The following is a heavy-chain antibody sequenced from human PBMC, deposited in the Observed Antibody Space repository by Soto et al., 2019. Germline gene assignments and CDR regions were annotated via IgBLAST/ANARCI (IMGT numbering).Heavy chain of an antibody. Sequence: PSETLSLTCGVSGYSISSGYYWAWIRQPPGKGLEWIGSMYHGVTSYYNPSLKSRVSISIDTSKNQFSLKLMSVTAADTAVYYCARDGGSYSGIDFWGQGTLVTGSS. V-gene: IGHV4-38-2*02. CDR3: ARDGGSYSGIDF. J-gene: IGHJ4*02. CDR2: MYHGVTS. CDR1: GYSISSGYY. D-gene: IGHD1-26*01.